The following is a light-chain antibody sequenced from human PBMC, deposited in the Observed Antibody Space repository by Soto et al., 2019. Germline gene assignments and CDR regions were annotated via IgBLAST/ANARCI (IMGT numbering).Light chain of an antibody. Sequence: SYVATQPPSVSVAPGQTARLTCGGHNIGSKSVHWYPQKAGQAPVLVVHEDSARPSGIPERISGSNSGNTATLTIGRVEVADEADYYCLVWDSSSDYLVFGGGTKLTVL. V-gene: IGLV3-21*02. CDR3: LVWDSSSDYLV. CDR1: NIGSKS. CDR2: EDS. J-gene: IGLJ2*01.